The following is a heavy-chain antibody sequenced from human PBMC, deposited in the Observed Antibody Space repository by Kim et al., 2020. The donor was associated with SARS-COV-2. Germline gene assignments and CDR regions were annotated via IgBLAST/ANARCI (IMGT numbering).Heavy chain of an antibody. V-gene: IGHV3-30-3*01. D-gene: IGHD3-10*01. CDR1: GFTFSSYA. Sequence: GGSLRLSCAASGFTFSSYAMHWVRQAPGKGLEWVAVISYDGSNKYYADSVKRRFTISRDNSKNTLYLQMNSLRAEDTAVYYCARASRGGYYYGMDVWGQGTTVTVSS. CDR3: ARASRGGYYYGMDV. J-gene: IGHJ6*02. CDR2: ISYDGSNK.